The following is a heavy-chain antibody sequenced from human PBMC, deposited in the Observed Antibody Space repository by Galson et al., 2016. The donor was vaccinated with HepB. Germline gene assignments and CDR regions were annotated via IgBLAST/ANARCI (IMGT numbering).Heavy chain of an antibody. CDR2: IKQDGSET. CDR1: GFTLSRDW. J-gene: IGHJ3*02. D-gene: IGHD2-15*01. CDR3: ATGFGGSHI. V-gene: IGHV3-7*03. Sequence: SLRLSCADSGFTLSRDWISWVRRAPGKGLEWVGNIKQDGSETYYVDSVKGRFTISRDNAKNSVYLQLNSLRGEDTAVYYCATGFGGSHIWGQGTMVTVSS.